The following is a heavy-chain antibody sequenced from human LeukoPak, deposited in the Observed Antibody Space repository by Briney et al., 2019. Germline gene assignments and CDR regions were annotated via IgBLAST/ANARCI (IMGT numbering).Heavy chain of an antibody. V-gene: IGHV3-48*01. CDR3: ARYYMPTV. J-gene: IGHJ4*02. D-gene: IGHD3-10*01. Sequence: GGSLRLSCAASGFTVSRTYMSWVRQAPGKGLEWISYISSGSDTIKYADSVKGRFTISRDNARNSLFLQMNSLRAEDTAVYYCARYYMPTVWGQGTLVTVSS. CDR1: GFTVSRTY. CDR2: ISSGSDTI.